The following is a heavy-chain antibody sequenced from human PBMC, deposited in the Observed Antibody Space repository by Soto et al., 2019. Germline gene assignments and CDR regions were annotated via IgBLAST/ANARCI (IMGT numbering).Heavy chain of an antibody. J-gene: IGHJ6*02. CDR1: GFTFTSSA. V-gene: IGHV1-58*01. CDR3: AAAQKRITIPYGMDV. D-gene: IGHD3-10*01. Sequence: VKVSCKASGFTFTSSAVQWVRQARGQRLEWIGWIVVGSGNTNYAQKFQERVTITRDMSTSTAYMELSSLRSEDTAVYYCAAAQKRITIPYGMDVWGQGTTVTVSS. CDR2: IVVGSGNT.